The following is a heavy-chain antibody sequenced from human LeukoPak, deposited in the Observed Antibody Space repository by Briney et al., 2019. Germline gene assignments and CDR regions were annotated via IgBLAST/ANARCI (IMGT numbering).Heavy chain of an antibody. V-gene: IGHV4-4*02. D-gene: IGHD6-13*01. CDR1: GGSISSSNW. CDR3: ARDLATAGSQDH. J-gene: IGHJ4*02. Sequence: SETLSLTCAVSGGSISSSNWWTWVRQPPGKGLEWIGEIYHSGSTNYNPSLKSRVTISVDKSKNQFSLKLSSVTAADTAVYYCARDLATAGSQDHWGQGTLVTVSS. CDR2: IYHSGST.